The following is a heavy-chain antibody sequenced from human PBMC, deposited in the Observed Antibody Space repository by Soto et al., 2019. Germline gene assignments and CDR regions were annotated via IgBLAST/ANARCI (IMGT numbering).Heavy chain of an antibody. CDR2: ISWDGGST. V-gene: IGHV3-43*01. Sequence: GGSLRLSCAASGFSLDDYTMHWVRQAPGKGLEWDSLISWDGGSTYYADSVKGRFTISRDNSKNSLYLQMNSLRTEDTALYYCAKALVGDYYDSSGYSHWGQGTLVTVSS. CDR1: GFSLDDYT. D-gene: IGHD3-22*01. CDR3: AKALVGDYYDSSGYSH. J-gene: IGHJ4*02.